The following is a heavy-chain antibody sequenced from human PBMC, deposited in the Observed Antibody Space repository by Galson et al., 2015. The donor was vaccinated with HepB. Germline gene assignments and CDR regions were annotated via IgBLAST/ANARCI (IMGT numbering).Heavy chain of an antibody. Sequence: SLRLSCAASGFTFSSYAMHWVRQAPGKGLEWVAVISYDGSNKYYADSVKGRFTISRDNSKNTLYLQMNSLRAEDTAVYYCARDLGEDGSPSGPIYYYYGMDVWGQGTTVTVSS. CDR3: ARDLGEDGSPSGPIYYYYGMDV. CDR1: GFTFSSYA. CDR2: ISYDGSNK. J-gene: IGHJ6*02. D-gene: IGHD3-3*01. V-gene: IGHV3-30-3*01.